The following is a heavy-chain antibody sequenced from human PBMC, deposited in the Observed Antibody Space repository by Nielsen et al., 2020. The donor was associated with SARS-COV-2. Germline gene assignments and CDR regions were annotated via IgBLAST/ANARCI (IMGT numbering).Heavy chain of an antibody. D-gene: IGHD2-2*01. CDR3: ARLPAGTVPFDI. J-gene: IGHJ3*02. Sequence: GSLRLSCAVSGGSIRNTYWGWIRQPPGKRLEWIAYSDHSWRINYNPSLKSRATISADTSKDQISLKLTSVTAADTAVYYCARLPAGTVPFDIWGQGTMVTVS. CDR1: GGSIRNTY. V-gene: IGHV4-59*08. CDR2: SDHSWRI.